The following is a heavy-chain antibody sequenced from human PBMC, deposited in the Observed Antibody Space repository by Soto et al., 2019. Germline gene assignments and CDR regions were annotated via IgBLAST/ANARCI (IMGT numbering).Heavy chain of an antibody. CDR2: ISASNGNR. Sequence: QVQLVQSGAEVKKPGASVKVSCKASGYDFSSYGISWVRQAPGQGLEWMGWISASNGNRDYAQQFQGRVTMTSDTSRTTAYMELRSLRXXXXXXXYCVRDPQRNDYWGQGTLVNVSS. CDR3: VRDPQRNDY. V-gene: IGHV1-18*04. D-gene: IGHD2-21*01. J-gene: IGHJ4*02. CDR1: GYDFSSYG.